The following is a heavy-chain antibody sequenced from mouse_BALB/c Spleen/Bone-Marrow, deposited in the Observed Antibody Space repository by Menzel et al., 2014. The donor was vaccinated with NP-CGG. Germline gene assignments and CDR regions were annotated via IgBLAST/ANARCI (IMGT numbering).Heavy chain of an antibody. CDR1: GFDFSRYW. D-gene: IGHD1-1*01. CDR2: INPDSSTI. V-gene: IGHV4-1*02. J-gene: IGHJ3*01. Sequence: DVQLQESGGGLVQPGGSLKLSCAASGFDFSRYWMSWVRQAPGKGIEWIGEINPDSSTINYTPSLKDKFIISRDNAKNTLYLQMSKVRSEDTALYYCARLGYYGTFAYWGQGTLVTVSA. CDR3: ARLGYYGTFAY.